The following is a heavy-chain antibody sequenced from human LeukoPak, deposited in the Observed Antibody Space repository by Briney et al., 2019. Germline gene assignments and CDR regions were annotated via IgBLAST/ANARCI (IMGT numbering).Heavy chain of an antibody. CDR1: GYTFTSYY. CDR2: INASGGST. Sequence: GASVKVSCKASGYTFTSYYMHWVRQAPGQGLEWMGIINASGGSTSYAQKFQGRVTMTRDTSTSTVYMELSSLRSEDTAVYYCAREVSITGTTYPPAYYYYMDVWGKGTTVTVSS. D-gene: IGHD1-7*01. J-gene: IGHJ6*03. V-gene: IGHV1-46*01. CDR3: AREVSITGTTYPPAYYYYMDV.